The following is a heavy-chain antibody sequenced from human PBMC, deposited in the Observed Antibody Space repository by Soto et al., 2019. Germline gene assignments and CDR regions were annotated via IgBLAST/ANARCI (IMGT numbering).Heavy chain of an antibody. CDR2: ITTSGDRS. V-gene: IGHV3-23*01. CDR3: ARGLEAGYDFAY. Sequence: EVQLLESGGRLIQPGGSLSLSCAASGFNFSSYAMSWIRQAPGKGPEWVAGITTSGDRSGYADSVKGRFTVSRDNSQNTMYLQLNSLRGDDTAIYYCARGLEAGYDFAYWGQGTLVTVSS. D-gene: IGHD3-16*01. J-gene: IGHJ4*02. CDR1: GFNFSSYA.